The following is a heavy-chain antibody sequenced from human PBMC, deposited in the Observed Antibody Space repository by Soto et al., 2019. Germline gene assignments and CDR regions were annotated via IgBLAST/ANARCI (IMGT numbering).Heavy chain of an antibody. D-gene: IGHD6-19*01. CDR2: IYTSGST. Sequence: QVQLQESGPGLVKPSETLSLTCTVSGGSISSYYWSWIRQPAGKGLEWIGRIYTSGSTNYNPSLKSRVTMSVDTSKNQFSLKLISVTAADTAVYYCARDSPDPPGIAVAGAFDYWGQGTLVTVSS. CDR3: ARDSPDPPGIAVAGAFDY. J-gene: IGHJ4*02. CDR1: GGSISSYY. V-gene: IGHV4-4*07.